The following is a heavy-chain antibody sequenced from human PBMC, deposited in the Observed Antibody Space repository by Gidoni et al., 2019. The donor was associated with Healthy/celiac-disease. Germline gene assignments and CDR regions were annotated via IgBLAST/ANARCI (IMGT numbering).Heavy chain of an antibody. V-gene: IGHV4-59*01. CDR3: ARTVYYGMDC. D-gene: IGHD4-4*01. J-gene: IGHJ6*02. CDR1: GGSISSYY. Sequence: QVQLQESGPGLVKPSETLSRTCTVSGGSISSYYWSWIRQPPGKGLYWIGYVYYSERTNYTPSLKCLVTISLDTSKNQFSLKLSSVTAADTAVYYCARTVYYGMDCWGQGTTVTVSS. CDR2: VYYSERT.